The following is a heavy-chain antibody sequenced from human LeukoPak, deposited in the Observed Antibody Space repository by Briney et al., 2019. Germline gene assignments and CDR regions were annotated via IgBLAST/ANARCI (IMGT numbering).Heavy chain of an antibody. V-gene: IGHV1-69*04. CDR1: GGTFSSYA. CDR3: ARVGGSYYVFNY. J-gene: IGHJ4*02. D-gene: IGHD1-26*01. CDR2: IIPILGIA. Sequence: GASVKVSCKASGGTFSSYAISWVRQAPGQGLEWMGRIIPILGIANYAQKFQGRVTITADKSTSTAYMELSSLRSEDTAVYYCARVGGSYYVFNYWGQGTLVTVSS.